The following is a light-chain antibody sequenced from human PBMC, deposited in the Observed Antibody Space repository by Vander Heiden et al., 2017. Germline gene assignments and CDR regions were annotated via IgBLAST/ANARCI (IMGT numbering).Light chain of an antibody. CDR1: ESVSRN. CDR3: EHYYNWPPWT. J-gene: IGKJ1*01. Sequence: IVMTQSPANLSVSPGERATLSCRASESVSRNLAWYQQKPGQAPRLLIYGASASAPGIPARFSGSGSGTDFTLTISSLQSEDFAVYYCEHYYNWPPWTFGQGTKVELK. CDR2: GAS. V-gene: IGKV3D-15*01.